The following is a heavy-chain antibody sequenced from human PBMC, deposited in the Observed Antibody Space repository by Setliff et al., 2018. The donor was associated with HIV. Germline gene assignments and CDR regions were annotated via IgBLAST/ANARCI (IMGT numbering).Heavy chain of an antibody. J-gene: IGHJ4*02. CDR1: GGSFSGYY. CDR3: ARGFPFCSGGNCRANYFDY. V-gene: IGHV4-34*01. Sequence: TLSLTCAVYGGSFSGYYWSWIRQPPGRGLEWIGEINHSGSTNYNPSLKSRVTISVDTSKNQFSLKLSSVTAADTAVFYCARGFPFCSGGNCRANYFDYWGQGTLVTVSS. CDR2: INHSGST. D-gene: IGHD2-15*01.